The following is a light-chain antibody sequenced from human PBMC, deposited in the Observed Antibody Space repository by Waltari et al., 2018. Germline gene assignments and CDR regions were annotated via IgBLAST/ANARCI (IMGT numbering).Light chain of an antibody. Sequence: DIVMTQSPDSLAVSLGERATINCKSSQSVLYTDNNKNYLTRYHQKPGHSPQLLIYWASTRESGVPDRFIGSGSGTDFTLTISSLQAEDVAVYYCHQHYTTPWTFGQGTQVEIK. CDR1: QSVLYTDNNKNY. J-gene: IGKJ1*01. CDR3: HQHYTTPWT. CDR2: WAS. V-gene: IGKV4-1*01.